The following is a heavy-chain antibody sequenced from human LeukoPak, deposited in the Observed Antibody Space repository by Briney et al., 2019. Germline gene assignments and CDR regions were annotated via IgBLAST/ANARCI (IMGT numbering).Heavy chain of an antibody. D-gene: IGHD6-13*01. J-gene: IGHJ4*02. CDR1: GYTFTSYY. V-gene: IGHV1-46*01. CDR3: ARDLEQQLPFDY. Sequence: ASVKVSCKASGYTFTSYYMHWVRQAPGQGLEWMGIINPSGGSTSYAQKFQGRVTMTRDMSTSTVYMELSSLRSEDTAVYYCARDLEQQLPFDYWGQGTLVTVSP. CDR2: INPSGGST.